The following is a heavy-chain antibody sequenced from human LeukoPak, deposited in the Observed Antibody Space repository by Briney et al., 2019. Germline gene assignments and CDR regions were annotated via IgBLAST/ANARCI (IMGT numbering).Heavy chain of an antibody. CDR1: GGSFSGYY. CDR2: INHSGST. CDR3: ARSRVYTYYYGSSETSAYNWFDP. J-gene: IGHJ5*02. Sequence: SETLSLTCAVYGGSFSGYYWSWIRQPPGKGLEWIGEINHSGSTNYNPSLKSRVTISVDTSKNQFSLKLSSVTAADTAVYYCARSRVYTYYYGSSETSAYNWFDPWGQGTLVTVSS. D-gene: IGHD3-22*01. V-gene: IGHV4-34*01.